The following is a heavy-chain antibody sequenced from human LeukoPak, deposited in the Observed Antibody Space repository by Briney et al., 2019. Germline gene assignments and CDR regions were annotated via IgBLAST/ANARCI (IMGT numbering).Heavy chain of an antibody. J-gene: IGHJ6*03. D-gene: IGHD5-18*01. CDR3: ARTTEGAYTYGYFYYYYMDV. V-gene: IGHV5-51*01. CDR1: GYSFTSYW. CDR2: IYPGDSDT. Sequence: GESLKISCKGSGYSFTSYWIGRVRQMPGKGLEWMGIIYPGDSDTRYSPSFQGQVTISADKSISTAYLQWSSLKASDTAMYYCARTTEGAYTYGYFYYYYMDVWGKGTTVTISS.